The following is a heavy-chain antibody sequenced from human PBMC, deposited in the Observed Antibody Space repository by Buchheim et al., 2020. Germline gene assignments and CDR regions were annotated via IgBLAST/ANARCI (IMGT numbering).Heavy chain of an antibody. J-gene: IGHJ5*02. CDR1: GGSVRSSSYY. CDR2: ISYRGST. CDR3: AGLYCSSTTCSVDP. Sequence: QVQLQESGPGLVKPSETLSLTCTVSGGSVRSSSYYWSWIRQPPGKGLEWIGYISYRGSTNYNPYLRSRVTISVETSKNQFSLKLSPVTAADTAVYYCAGLYCSSTTCSVDPWGQGTL. D-gene: IGHD2-2*01. V-gene: IGHV4-61*01.